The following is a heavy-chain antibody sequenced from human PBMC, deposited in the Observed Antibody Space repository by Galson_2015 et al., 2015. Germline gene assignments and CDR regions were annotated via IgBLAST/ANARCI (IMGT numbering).Heavy chain of an antibody. CDR2: FDPEDGET. CDR1: GYTLTELS. Sequence: SVKVSCKVSGYTLTELSMHWVRQAPGKGLEWMGGFDPEDGETIYAQKFQGRVTMTEDTSTDTAYMELSSLRSEDTAVYYCATGDSGGHGAFDAFEIWGQGTMVTVSS. D-gene: IGHD3-10*01. V-gene: IGHV1-24*01. J-gene: IGHJ3*02. CDR3: ATGDSGGHGAFDAFEI.